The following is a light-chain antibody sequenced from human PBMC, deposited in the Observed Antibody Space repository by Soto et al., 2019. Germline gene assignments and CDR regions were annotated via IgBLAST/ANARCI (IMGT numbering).Light chain of an antibody. CDR2: GAS. V-gene: IGKV3-15*01. Sequence: EIVMTQSPATLSVSPGERATFSCRASQSVNTNLAWYQLKPGQAPRLLVYGASIRATGIPARFSGSGSGTEYSLTISSLQSEYFGVYFCQQYDQWWTFGQGTKVDIK. CDR1: QSVNTN. J-gene: IGKJ1*01. CDR3: QQYDQWWT.